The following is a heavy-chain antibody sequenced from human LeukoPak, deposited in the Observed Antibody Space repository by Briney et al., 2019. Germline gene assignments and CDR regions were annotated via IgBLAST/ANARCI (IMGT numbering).Heavy chain of an antibody. CDR1: QFTFNGSW. V-gene: IGHV3-7*01. J-gene: IGHJ4*02. CDR3: AIWTSGNY. Sequence: PGGSLRLSCADSQFTFNGSWVNWVRQAPGKGLEWVANMDPTGSQKRYVDPVRGRFTISKDNPGASLYLDMHSLRAEDTAIYYCAIWTSGNYWGQGTLVTVSS. CDR2: MDPTGSQK. D-gene: IGHD1-1*01.